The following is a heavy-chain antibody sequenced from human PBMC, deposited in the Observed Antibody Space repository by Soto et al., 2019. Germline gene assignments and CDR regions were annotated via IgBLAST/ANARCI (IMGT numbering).Heavy chain of an antibody. V-gene: IGHV4-59*01. J-gene: IGHJ4*02. CDR1: GGSISSYF. D-gene: IGHD6-13*01. CDR3: ARDLAAVPRAFDY. CDR2: VYYTGTT. Sequence: SETLSLTCTVSGGSISSYFYIWVRQPPGKGLEWIGSVYYTGTTDYNPSLKSRVTISVDTSKTQFFLNLRSVTAADTAVYYCARDLAAVPRAFDYWGRGTLVTVSS.